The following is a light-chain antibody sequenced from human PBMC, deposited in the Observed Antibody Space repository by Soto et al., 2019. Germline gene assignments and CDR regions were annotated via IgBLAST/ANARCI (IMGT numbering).Light chain of an antibody. Sequence: QSALTQPASVSGSPGQSITISCTGTSSDVGGYNYVSWYQQHPGKAPKLMIYDVSARPSGVSNRFSGSKSGNTASLTISGLQAEDEADYYCSSYKSSRTLFVFGTGTKLTVL. J-gene: IGLJ1*01. V-gene: IGLV2-14*03. CDR3: SSYKSSRTLFV. CDR1: SSDVGGYNY. CDR2: DVS.